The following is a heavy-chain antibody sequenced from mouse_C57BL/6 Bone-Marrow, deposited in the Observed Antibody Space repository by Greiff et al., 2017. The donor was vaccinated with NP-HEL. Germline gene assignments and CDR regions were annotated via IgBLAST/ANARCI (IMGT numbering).Heavy chain of an antibody. CDR2: IYPGSGST. CDR3: ARRTFYYDYAWFAY. J-gene: IGHJ3*01. CDR1: GYTFTSYW. V-gene: IGHV1-55*01. D-gene: IGHD2-4*01. Sequence: QVQLQQPGAELVKPGASVKMSCKASGYTFTSYWITWVKQRPGQGLEWIGDIYPGSGSTNYNEKFKSKATLTVDTSSSTAYMQLSSLTSEDSAVYYCARRTFYYDYAWFAYWGQGTLVTVSA.